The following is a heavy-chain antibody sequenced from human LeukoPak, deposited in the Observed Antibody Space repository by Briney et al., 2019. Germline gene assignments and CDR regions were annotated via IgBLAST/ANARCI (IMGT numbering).Heavy chain of an antibody. Sequence: PGGSLRLSCATSGFTFHNYDMHWVRQAPGKGLEWVAFIQFDGSNKYYADSVKGRFTISRDNSKNTLFLQMNSLRGEDTAVYYYAKDRIVGRSRYFYYWGQGTLVTVSS. D-gene: IGHD1-26*01. CDR1: GFTFHNYD. J-gene: IGHJ4*02. CDR2: IQFDGSNK. V-gene: IGHV3-30*02. CDR3: AKDRIVGRSRYFYY.